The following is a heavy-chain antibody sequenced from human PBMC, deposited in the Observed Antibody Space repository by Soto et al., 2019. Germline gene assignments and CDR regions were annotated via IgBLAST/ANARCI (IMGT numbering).Heavy chain of an antibody. Sequence: GGSLRLSYAASGFTFNPSGMHWVRQAPGKGLEWVSVIAYDGSNRYYADSVKGRFTISRDNSKNTLYLQMNSLRPEDTAVYYCAKDRGTGKYYDYWGQGT. D-gene: IGHD2-8*02. CDR1: GFTFNPSG. J-gene: IGHJ4*02. V-gene: IGHV3-30*18. CDR3: AKDRGTGKYYDY. CDR2: IAYDGSNR.